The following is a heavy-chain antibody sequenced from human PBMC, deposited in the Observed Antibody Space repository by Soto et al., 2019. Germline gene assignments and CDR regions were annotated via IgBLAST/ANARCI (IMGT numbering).Heavy chain of an antibody. CDR2: ISGSGATT. D-gene: IGHD2-15*01. CDR3: AKDRLLPGQFDY. J-gene: IGHJ4*02. CDR1: GFTFSRYA. Sequence: EVQLLESGGRLVQPGGSLRLSCAASGFTFSRYALNWVRQAPGKGLEWVSTISGSGATTNYADSVQGRFTISRDNSKNTLYLQMNSLRAEDTSLYYCAKDRLLPGQFDYWGQGTLVTVSS. V-gene: IGHV3-23*01.